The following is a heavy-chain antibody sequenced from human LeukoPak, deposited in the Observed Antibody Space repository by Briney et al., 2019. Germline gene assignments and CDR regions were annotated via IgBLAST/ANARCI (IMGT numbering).Heavy chain of an antibody. Sequence: SETLSLTCTVSGGSISSYYWSWIRQPAGKGLEWIGRIYYSGSTYYNPSLKSRVTISVDTSKNQFSLKLSSVTAADTAVYYCARANYYDSSGYSRGAFDIWGQGTMVTVSS. CDR1: GGSISSYY. CDR3: ARANYYDSSGYSRGAFDI. V-gene: IGHV4-4*07. CDR2: IYYSGST. J-gene: IGHJ3*02. D-gene: IGHD3-22*01.